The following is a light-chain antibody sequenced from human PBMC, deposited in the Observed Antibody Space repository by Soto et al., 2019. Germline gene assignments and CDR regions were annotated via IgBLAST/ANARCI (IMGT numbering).Light chain of an antibody. CDR1: QTIRTY. Sequence: DIQMSQSPSALSASVGDRVTITCRARQTIRTYLSWYPQKPGKAPRPLIYDASSSQSGLPSRFSGSGSGTAFTLTIRSLQPEDFATYYCQQSYSTPHPFGGGTMVDIK. CDR3: QQSYSTPHP. CDR2: DAS. V-gene: IGKV1-39*01. J-gene: IGKJ4*01.